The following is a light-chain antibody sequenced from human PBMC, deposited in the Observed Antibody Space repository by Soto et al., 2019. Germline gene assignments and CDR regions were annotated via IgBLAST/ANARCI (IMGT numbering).Light chain of an antibody. Sequence: QSALTQPASVSGSPGQSIAISCTGTSSDVGGYNYVSWYQQHPGKAPKLLISEVSNRPSGVSDRFSGSKSGNTASLTISGLQTEDEADYYYSSFTSTYTFVFGGGTKLTVL. V-gene: IGLV2-14*01. CDR2: EVS. J-gene: IGLJ1*01. CDR3: SSFTSTYTFV. CDR1: SSDVGGYNY.